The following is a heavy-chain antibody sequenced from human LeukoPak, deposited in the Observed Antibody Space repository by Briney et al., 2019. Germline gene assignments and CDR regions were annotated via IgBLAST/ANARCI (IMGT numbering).Heavy chain of an antibody. J-gene: IGHJ4*02. Sequence: GGSLRLSCAASGFTVSSNYMSWVRQAPGKGLEWVSIIYSGGSTYYAESVKGRFTISRDNSKNTPDLQMNSLRVEDTAVYYCARDRGGSKRAYDYWGQGTLVTVSS. D-gene: IGHD2-2*01. CDR1: GFTVSSNY. V-gene: IGHV3-66*01. CDR2: IYSGGST. CDR3: ARDRGGSKRAYDY.